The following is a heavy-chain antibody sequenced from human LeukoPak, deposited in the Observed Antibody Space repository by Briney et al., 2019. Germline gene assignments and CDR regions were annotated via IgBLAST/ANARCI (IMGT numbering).Heavy chain of an antibody. D-gene: IGHD5-12*01. CDR2: IYYRGTT. CDR3: ATTGYNTKWHPDYMDV. Sequence: TSETLTLTCTVSGASISSHYWTWIRQPPGKGLEWIGFIYYRGTTNYNPSLQSRVTISIDTSKNQLSLKLSSVPAADTAVYYCATTGYNTKWHPDYMDVWGKGTTVTVSS. V-gene: IGHV4-59*11. CDR1: GASISSHY. J-gene: IGHJ6*03.